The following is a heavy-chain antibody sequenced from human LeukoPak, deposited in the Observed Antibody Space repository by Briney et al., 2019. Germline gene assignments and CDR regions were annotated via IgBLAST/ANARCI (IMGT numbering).Heavy chain of an antibody. CDR1: AGSISSSY. CDR3: ARRLTTRSYYFDY. V-gene: IGHV4-59*01. D-gene: IGHD3-16*01. J-gene: IGHJ4*02. CDR2: IYYSGTT. Sequence: PSETLSLTCTVSAGSISSSYWSWVRQPPGKGLEWIGDIYYSGTTNYNSSLKSRVTISVDTSKNQFSLRLSSVTAADTALYYCARRLTTRSYYFDYWGQGTLVTVSS.